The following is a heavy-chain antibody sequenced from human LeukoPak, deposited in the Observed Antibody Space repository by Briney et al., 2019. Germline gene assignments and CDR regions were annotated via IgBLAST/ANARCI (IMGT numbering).Heavy chain of an antibody. V-gene: IGHV3-23*01. J-gene: IGHJ4*02. Sequence: GGSLRLSCAASGFTFSSYAMSWVRQAPGKGLEWVSAISGSGGSTYYADSVKGRFTISRDNAKNSLYLQMNSLRAEDTAVYYCARDQGQDSYGLLDYWGQGTLVTVSS. D-gene: IGHD5-18*01. CDR2: ISGSGGST. CDR3: ARDQGQDSYGLLDY. CDR1: GFTFSSYA.